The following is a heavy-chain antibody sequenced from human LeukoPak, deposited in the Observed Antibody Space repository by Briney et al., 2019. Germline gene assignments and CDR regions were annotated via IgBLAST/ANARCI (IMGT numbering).Heavy chain of an antibody. CDR2: ITPIFGTA. CDR3: AREKPLGITMIVPLSAFDI. Sequence: SVKVSCKASGGTFSSYAISWVRQAPGQGLEWMGGITPIFGTANYAQKFQGRVTITADESTSTAYMELSSLRSEDTAVYYRAREKPLGITMIVPLSAFDIWGQGTMVTVPS. V-gene: IGHV1-69*01. D-gene: IGHD3-22*01. CDR1: GGTFSSYA. J-gene: IGHJ3*02.